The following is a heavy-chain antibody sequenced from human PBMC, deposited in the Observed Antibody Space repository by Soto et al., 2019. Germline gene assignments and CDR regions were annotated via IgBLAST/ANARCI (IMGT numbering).Heavy chain of an antibody. J-gene: IGHJ5*02. CDR1: GGSISSGDYY. D-gene: IGHD2-2*01. CDR2: TYYGGST. V-gene: IGHV4-30-4*01. Sequence: SETLSLTCTVSGGSISSGDYYWSFIRRPPGQGLEWIGNTYYGGSTSYNPSLKSRVTISVDTSKNQFSLKLSSVTAADTAVYYCARGGTRGWFDPWGQGTLVTVSS. CDR3: ARGGTRGWFDP.